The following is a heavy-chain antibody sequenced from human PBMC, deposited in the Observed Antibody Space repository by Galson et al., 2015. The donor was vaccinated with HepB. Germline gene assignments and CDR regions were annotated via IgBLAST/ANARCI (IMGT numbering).Heavy chain of an antibody. CDR1: GFTFSSYI. J-gene: IGHJ6*02. D-gene: IGHD5-24*01. Sequence: SLRLASAASGFTFSSYIMNWVRQAPGKGLEWVSSISSTSTYRHYADSVKDRFTISRDNAKNSLYLQMNYMRVEDTAVYYCARDPDRDGSNWGYYYDYGLDVWGQGTTVTVSS. CDR2: ISSTSTYR. CDR3: ARDPDRDGSNWGYYYDYGLDV. V-gene: IGHV3-21*06.